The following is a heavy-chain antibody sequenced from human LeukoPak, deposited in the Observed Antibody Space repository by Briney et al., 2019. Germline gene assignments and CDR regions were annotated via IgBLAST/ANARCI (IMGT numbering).Heavy chain of an antibody. CDR3: AKARITMIEVTEWWVS. D-gene: IGHD3-22*01. Sequence: PGGSVRLSCAASGFTFSSYAMSWVRQAPGKGLVWVSHISGSGGSTYYADSVKGRFTISRDNSKDTLYLQMNSLRAEATAVYYCAKARITMIEVTEWWVSWGQGTLVTVSS. CDR2: ISGSGGST. CDR1: GFTFSSYA. J-gene: IGHJ5*02. V-gene: IGHV3-23*01.